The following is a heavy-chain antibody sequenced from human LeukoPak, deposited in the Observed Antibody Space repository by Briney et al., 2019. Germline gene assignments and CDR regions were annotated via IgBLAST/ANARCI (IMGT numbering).Heavy chain of an antibody. CDR3: ARRGYGASRRYFDY. CDR1: GGSISSSSYY. Sequence: TLSLTCTVSGGSISSSSYYWGWIRQPPGKGLEWIGFIFYSGSIYYNPSLKSLVTISVDTSKNQFSLKVSSVTAADTAVYYCARRGYGASRRYFDYWGQGTLVTVSS. D-gene: IGHD2-15*01. V-gene: IGHV4-39*01. CDR2: IFYSGSI. J-gene: IGHJ4*02.